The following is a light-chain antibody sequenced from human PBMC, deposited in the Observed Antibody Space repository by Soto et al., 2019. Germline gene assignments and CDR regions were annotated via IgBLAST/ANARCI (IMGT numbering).Light chain of an antibody. CDR2: GPS. Sequence: ELLLTQSPATLSLSPGERATLSCRAIQSVTINYLAWYQQKPGQAPRLLVYGPSTRATGIPDRFSGSGSGTDFTLTINRLEPEDFAVYYCQQYGSSPFTFGPGTKVDIK. V-gene: IGKV3-20*01. J-gene: IGKJ3*01. CDR1: QSVTINY. CDR3: QQYGSSPFT.